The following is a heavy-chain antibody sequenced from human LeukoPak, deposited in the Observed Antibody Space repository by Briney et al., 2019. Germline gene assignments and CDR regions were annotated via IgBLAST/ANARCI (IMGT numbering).Heavy chain of an antibody. D-gene: IGHD6-6*01. V-gene: IGHV7-4-1*02. CDR2: INTNTGNP. Sequence: ASVKVSCKASGYTFTSYGISWVRQAPGQGLEWMGWINTNTGNPTYAQGFTGRFVFSLDTSVSTAYLQISSLKAEDTAVYYCASSPSLYYYYYYMDVWGKGTTVTVSS. J-gene: IGHJ6*03. CDR3: ASSPSLYYYYYYMDV. CDR1: GYTFTSYG.